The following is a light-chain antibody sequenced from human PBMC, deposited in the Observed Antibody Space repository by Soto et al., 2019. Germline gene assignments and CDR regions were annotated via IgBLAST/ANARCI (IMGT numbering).Light chain of an antibody. V-gene: IGLV2-14*01. CDR1: SSDVGGYNC. CDR2: EVN. Sequence: ALAQPASVSGSPGQAITISCTGTSSDVGGYNCVSWYQQHPAKAPKLIIYEVNNRPSGVSNRFSGSKSGNTASLTISGLQAEDEADYYCCSHTRGSTYVFGTGTKVTVL. CDR3: CSHTRGSTYV. J-gene: IGLJ1*01.